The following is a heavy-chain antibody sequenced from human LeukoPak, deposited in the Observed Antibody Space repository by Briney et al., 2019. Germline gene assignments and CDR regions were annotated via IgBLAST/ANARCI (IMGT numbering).Heavy chain of an antibody. V-gene: IGHV3-23*01. CDR3: AKGGDVLRFLEWLSHMDV. CDR2: ISGSGGST. J-gene: IGHJ6*03. CDR1: GFTFSSYA. Sequence: GGSLRLSCAASGFTFSSYAMSWVRQAPGKGLEWVSAISGSGGSTYYADSVKGRFTISRDNSKNTLYLQMNSLRAEDTAVYYCAKGGDVLRFLEWLSHMDVWGKGTTVTVSS. D-gene: IGHD3-3*01.